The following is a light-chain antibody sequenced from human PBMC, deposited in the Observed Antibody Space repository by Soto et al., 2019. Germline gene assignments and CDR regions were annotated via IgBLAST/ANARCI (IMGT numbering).Light chain of an antibody. V-gene: IGKV3-20*01. CDR3: QQYGSSPWT. CDR2: GAS. CDR1: QSVSSSY. J-gene: IGKJ1*01. Sequence: EIVLTPSPGTLSLSPVARATLSCRASQSVSSSYLAWYQQKPGQAPRLLIYGASSRATGIPDRFSGSGSGTDFTLTISRLEPEDFAVYYCQQYGSSPWTFGQGTKVDIK.